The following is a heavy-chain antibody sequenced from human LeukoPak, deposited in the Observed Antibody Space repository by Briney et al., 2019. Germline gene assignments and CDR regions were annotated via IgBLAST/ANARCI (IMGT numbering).Heavy chain of an antibody. CDR3: ARDIVVPSGARAGLIIDC. V-gene: IGHV4-39*07. CDR2: IYYSGST. CDR1: GGSISSSSYY. D-gene: IGHD2-2*01. Sequence: SETLSLTCTVSGGSISSSSYYWGWIRQPPGKGLEWIGSIYYSGSTYYNPSLKSRVTISVDTSKNQFSLKLSSVTAADTAVYYCARDIVVPSGARAGLIIDCWGQGTLVTVSS. J-gene: IGHJ4*02.